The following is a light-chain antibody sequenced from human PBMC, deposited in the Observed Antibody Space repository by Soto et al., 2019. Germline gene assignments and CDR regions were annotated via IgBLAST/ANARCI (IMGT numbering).Light chain of an antibody. CDR1: QSISSY. CDR2: AAS. CDR3: QQTFTTPYT. J-gene: IGKJ2*01. V-gene: IGKV1-39*01. Sequence: DIQMTQSPSSLSASVGDRVTITCRASQSISSYLNWYQHKPGKAPKLLIYAASTLQSGVPSKFSGFGSGTDFTLTISNLQLEDFATYYCQQTFTTPYTFCQGTKLEI.